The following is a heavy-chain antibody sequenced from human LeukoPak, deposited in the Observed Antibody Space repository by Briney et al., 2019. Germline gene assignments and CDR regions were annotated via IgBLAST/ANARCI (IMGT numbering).Heavy chain of an antibody. D-gene: IGHD6-13*01. CDR2: IYSGGST. J-gene: IGHJ4*02. CDR3: ARVAAAGLYYFDY. CDR1: GFTVSSNY. Sequence: PGGSLRLSCAASGFTVSSNYMSWVRQAPGKGLEWVSVIYSGGSTYYAGSVKGRFTISRHNSKNTLYLQMNSLRAEDTAVYYCARVAAAGLYYFDYWGQGTLVTVSS. V-gene: IGHV3-53*04.